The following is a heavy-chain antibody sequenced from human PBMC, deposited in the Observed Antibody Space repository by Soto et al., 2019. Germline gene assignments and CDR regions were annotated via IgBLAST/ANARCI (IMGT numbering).Heavy chain of an antibody. CDR3: ASHARDGSGYWYYFDY. J-gene: IGHJ4*02. V-gene: IGHV3-21*01. CDR2: ISSSSSYI. Sequence: EVQLVESGGGLVKPGGSLRLSCAASGFTFSSYSMNWVRQAPGKGLEWVSSISSSSSYIYYADSVKGRFTISRDNAKNSLYLQMNSLRAEDTAVYYCASHARDGSGYWYYFDYWGQGTLVTVSS. D-gene: IGHD3-3*01. CDR1: GFTFSSYS.